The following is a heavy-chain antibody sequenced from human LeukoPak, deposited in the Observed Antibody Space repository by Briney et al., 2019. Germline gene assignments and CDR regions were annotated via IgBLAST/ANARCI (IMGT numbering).Heavy chain of an antibody. CDR2: INPNSGGT. J-gene: IGHJ4*02. D-gene: IGHD4-17*01. CDR1: GYTFTGYY. V-gene: IGHV1-2*02. CDR3: ARIHTVTTGALGY. Sequence: APVKVSCKASGYTFTGYYMHWVRQAPGQGLEWMGWINPNSGGTNYAQKFQGRVTMTRDTSISTAYMELSRLRSDDTAVYYCARIHTVTTGALGYWGQGTLVTVSS.